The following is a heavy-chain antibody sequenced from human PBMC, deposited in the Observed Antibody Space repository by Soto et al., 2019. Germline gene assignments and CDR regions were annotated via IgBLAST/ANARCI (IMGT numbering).Heavy chain of an antibody. J-gene: IGHJ4*02. CDR3: ARGKGIGWYESSDY. V-gene: IGHV3-53*01. Sequence: EVQLVESGGGLIQPGESLRLSCAASGFTVSISYMSWVRQAPGKGLEWVSTIYRAVRTFYADSVEGRFTISRDNSKNTLYLQMNSLRVEDTATYYCARGKGIGWYESSDYWGQGTLVTVSS. CDR1: GFTVSISY. D-gene: IGHD6-19*01. CDR2: IYRAVRT.